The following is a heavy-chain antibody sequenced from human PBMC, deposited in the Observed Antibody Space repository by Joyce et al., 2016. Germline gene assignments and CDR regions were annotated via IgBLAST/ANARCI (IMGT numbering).Heavy chain of an antibody. CDR1: GLTFVDSH. CDR3: SRQTISCHDY. D-gene: IGHD2-2*01. J-gene: IGHJ4*02. Sequence: EVQLVESGGGLVQPGGSLKLSCAASGLTFVDSHIHWVRQASGKGLEWVGHIRHKGDNYATTYSASVKGRFTISRDDSKNTAYLQMNSLKTEDTAVYFCSRQTISCHDYWGQGTVVTVSS. V-gene: IGHV3-73*02. CDR2: IRHKGDNYAT.